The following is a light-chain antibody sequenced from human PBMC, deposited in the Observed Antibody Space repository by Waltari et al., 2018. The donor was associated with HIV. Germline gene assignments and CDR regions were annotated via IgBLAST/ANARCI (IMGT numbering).Light chain of an antibody. CDR1: ALPKQY. V-gene: IGLV3-25*03. Sequence: SYELTQPPSVSVSPGQTARITCSGDALPKQYAYRYQQKPGQAPVLVIYNDSERPSGIPDRFSGSSSGTTVTLTISGVQAEDEADYYCQSADSSGTYWVFGGGTKLTVL. CDR2: NDS. CDR3: QSADSSGTYWV. J-gene: IGLJ3*02.